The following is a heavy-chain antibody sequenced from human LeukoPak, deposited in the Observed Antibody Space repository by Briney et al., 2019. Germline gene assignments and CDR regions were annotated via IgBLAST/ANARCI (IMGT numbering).Heavy chain of an antibody. V-gene: IGHV4-59*12. D-gene: IGHD6-13*01. CDR1: GGSTTGYF. J-gene: IGHJ6*03. CDR2: VFYSGGT. Sequence: SETLSLTCTISGGSTTGYFWSWIRQPPGKGLEWIGYVFYSGGTLYNPSLESRVTISVDRSKNQFSLKLSSVTAADTAVYYCARGSRDIAAAGTGYYYYYMDVWGKGTTVTVSS. CDR3: ARGSRDIAAAGTGYYYYYMDV.